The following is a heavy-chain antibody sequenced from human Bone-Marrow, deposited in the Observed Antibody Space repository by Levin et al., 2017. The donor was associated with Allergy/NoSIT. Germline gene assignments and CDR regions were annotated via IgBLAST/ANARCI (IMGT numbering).Heavy chain of an antibody. D-gene: IGHD4-17*01. CDR3: GRSSSVTTSFDY. J-gene: IGHJ4*02. CDR1: GFTFSSSS. Sequence: GESLKISCAASGFTFSSSSAHWVRQAPGKGLEWVAVISYDGSNKYYANSVKGRLTISRDNSKNTLYLQMNSLRAEDTAVYYCGRSSSVTTSFDYWGRGTLVTVSS. V-gene: IGHV3-30-3*01. CDR2: ISYDGSNK.